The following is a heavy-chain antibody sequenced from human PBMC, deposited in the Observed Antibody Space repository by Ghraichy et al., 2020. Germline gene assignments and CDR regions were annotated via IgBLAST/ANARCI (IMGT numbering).Heavy chain of an antibody. V-gene: IGHV3-23*01. J-gene: IGHJ3*02. D-gene: IGHD2-15*01. CDR3: AKALYSWDLSGDI. CDR2: ISGSGGTT. Sequence: RVSGISGSGGTTYYAGSVKGRFTISRDNSQNTLYLQMNSLRAEDTAIDYCAKALYSWDLSGDIWGQGTMVTVSS.